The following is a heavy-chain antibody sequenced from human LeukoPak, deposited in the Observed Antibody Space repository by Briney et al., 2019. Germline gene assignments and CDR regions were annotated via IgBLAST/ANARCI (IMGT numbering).Heavy chain of an antibody. J-gene: IGHJ4*02. CDR2: IRHREYGGTA. V-gene: IGHV3-49*02. Sequence: FIRHREYGGTAEYAASVNGRFAISRDDSKSIVYLQMNDLRTEDTGVYYCARERAGDVDYWGLGTLVTVSS. CDR3: ARERAGDVDY.